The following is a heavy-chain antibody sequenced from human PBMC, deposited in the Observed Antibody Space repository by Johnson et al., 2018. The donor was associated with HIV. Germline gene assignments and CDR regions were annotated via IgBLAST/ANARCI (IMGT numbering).Heavy chain of an antibody. J-gene: IGHJ3*02. V-gene: IGHV3-30-3*01. CDR3: AREAGAGGAFDI. Sequence: VQLVESGGGVVQPGRSLRLSCAASGFTFSNYAIHWVRQAPGTGLEWVAVIAYDGANKYYADSVKGPFTISRDNSKNTLYLQMNSLRAEDTAVYYCAREAGAGGAFDIWGQGTMVTVSS. CDR2: IAYDGANK. CDR1: GFTFSNYA. D-gene: IGHD3-16*01.